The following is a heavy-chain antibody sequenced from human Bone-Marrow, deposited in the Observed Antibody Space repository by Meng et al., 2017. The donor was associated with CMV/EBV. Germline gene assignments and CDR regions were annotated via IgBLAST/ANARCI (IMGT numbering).Heavy chain of an antibody. Sequence: SLKISCAASGFTFDDYAMHWVRQAPGKGLEWVSGISWNSGSIGYADSVKGRFTISRDNAKNSLYLQMNSLRAEDTAVYYCARDPRAYFDYWGQGTLVTVSS. V-gene: IGHV3-9*01. CDR2: ISWNSGSI. CDR1: GFTFDDYA. J-gene: IGHJ4*02. CDR3: ARDPRAYFDY.